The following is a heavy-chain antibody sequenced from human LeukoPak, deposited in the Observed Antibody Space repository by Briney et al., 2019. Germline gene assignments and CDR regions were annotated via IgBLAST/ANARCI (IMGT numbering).Heavy chain of an antibody. V-gene: IGHV4-59*12. Sequence: PSETLSLTCTVSGGSISSYYWSWIRQPPGKGLEWIGYIYYSGSTNYNPSLKSRVTISVDTSKNQFSLKLSSVTAADTAVYYCARDPHYGAHFDIWGQGTMVTVSS. D-gene: IGHD4-17*01. CDR2: IYYSGST. CDR3: ARDPHYGAHFDI. CDR1: GGSISSYY. J-gene: IGHJ3*02.